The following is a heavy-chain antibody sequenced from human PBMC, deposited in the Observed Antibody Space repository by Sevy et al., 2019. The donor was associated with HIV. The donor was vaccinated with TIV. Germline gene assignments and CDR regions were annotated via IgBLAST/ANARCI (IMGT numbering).Heavy chain of an antibody. V-gene: IGHV3-21*01. D-gene: IGHD3-10*01. J-gene: IGHJ4*02. CDR1: GFTFSYYN. Sequence: GGSLTLSCAASGFTFSYYNMNWVRHAPGKGLEWVSSISSSSSYIFYVDSVKGRFTISRDNAKDSLFLQMNSLRAEDTAVYYCARNLDYYASGPPDSWGRGTLVTVSS. CDR2: ISSSSSYI. CDR3: ARNLDYYASGPPDS.